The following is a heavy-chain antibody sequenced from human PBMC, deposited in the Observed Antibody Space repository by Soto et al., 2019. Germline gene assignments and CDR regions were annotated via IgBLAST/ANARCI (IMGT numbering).Heavy chain of an antibody. CDR2: IDWDDDK. V-gene: IGHV2-70*01. Sequence: AGPTLVNPTQTLTLTCTFSGFSLSTSGMCVSWIRQPPGKALEWLALIDWDDDKYYSTSLKTRLTISKDTPKNQVVLTMTNMEPVDTGTYYCARKIGGRIDYWGQGTLVTVSS. CDR1: GFSLSTSGMC. CDR3: ARKIGGRIDY. D-gene: IGHD2-15*01. J-gene: IGHJ4*02.